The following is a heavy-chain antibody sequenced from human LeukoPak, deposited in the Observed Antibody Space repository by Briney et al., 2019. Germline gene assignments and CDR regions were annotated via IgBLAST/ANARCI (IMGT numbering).Heavy chain of an antibody. J-gene: IGHJ4*02. D-gene: IGHD1-26*01. CDR2: IYTSGST. Sequence: SETLSLTCTVSGGSISSGSYYWSWIRQPAGKGLEWIGRIYTSGSTNYNPSLKSRVTISVDTSKNQFSLKLSSVTAADTAVYYCARTGDLMYSGSYVPTLGTYYFDYWGQGTLVTVSS. CDR1: GGSISSGSYY. CDR3: ARTGDLMYSGSYVPTLGTYYFDY. V-gene: IGHV4-61*02.